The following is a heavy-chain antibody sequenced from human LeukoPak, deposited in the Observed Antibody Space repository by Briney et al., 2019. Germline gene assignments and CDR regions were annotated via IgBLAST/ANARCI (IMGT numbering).Heavy chain of an antibody. CDR2: IYYSGST. Sequence: SETLSLTCTVSGGSISSGGYYWSWIRQHPGKGLEWIGYIYYSGSTYYNPSLKSRVTISVGTSKNQFSLKLSSVTAADTAVYYCARVLGVPAATYIDYWGQGTLVTVSS. CDR3: ARVLGVPAATYIDY. J-gene: IGHJ4*02. CDR1: GGSISSGGYY. D-gene: IGHD2-2*01. V-gene: IGHV4-31*03.